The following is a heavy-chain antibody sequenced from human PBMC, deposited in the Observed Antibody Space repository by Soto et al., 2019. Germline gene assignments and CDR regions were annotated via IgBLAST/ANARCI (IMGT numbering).Heavy chain of an antibody. CDR2: VSFDGSNK. J-gene: IGHJ4*02. D-gene: IGHD1-20*01. Sequence: QVQLVESGGGVVQPGRSLRLSCAASGFTFSTHAMHWVRQAPGKGLECVAIVSFDGSNKYYADSVKGRFTISRDNSKNSLYLQMSGLTPEDTVVYSCATDQTGITTTGGGRIDHWGQGTLVTVSS. V-gene: IGHV3-30-3*01. CDR1: GFTFSTHA. CDR3: ATDQTGITTTGGGRIDH.